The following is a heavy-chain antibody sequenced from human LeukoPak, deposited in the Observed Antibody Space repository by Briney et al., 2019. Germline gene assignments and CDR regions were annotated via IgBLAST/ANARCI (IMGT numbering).Heavy chain of an antibody. CDR3: ARDADGSYGAFDI. Sequence: ASVKVSCKASGYTFTSYGISWVRQAPGQGLEWMGWISGYYGNTKYAQKLQGRVTMTTDTSANTAYMELRSLRSDDTAVYYRARDADGSYGAFDIWGQGTMVTVSS. CDR1: GYTFTSYG. D-gene: IGHD1-26*01. J-gene: IGHJ3*02. V-gene: IGHV1-18*01. CDR2: ISGYYGNT.